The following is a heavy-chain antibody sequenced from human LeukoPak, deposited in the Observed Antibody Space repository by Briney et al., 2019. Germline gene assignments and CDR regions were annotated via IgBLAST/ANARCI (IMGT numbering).Heavy chain of an antibody. CDR1: GFTFNVYD. V-gene: IGHV3-13*01. CDR2: IGTLHDA. D-gene: IGHD2/OR15-2a*01. Sequence: GGSLRLSCVTSGFTFNVYDMHWVRLAKGKGLEWVSAIGTLHDAYYPDSVKGRFTISRENARNSLYLQMNSLTAGDTAVYYCVRGCTYCNWKTWFDPWRQGTLVTVSS. CDR3: VRGCTYCNWKTWFDP. J-gene: IGHJ5*02.